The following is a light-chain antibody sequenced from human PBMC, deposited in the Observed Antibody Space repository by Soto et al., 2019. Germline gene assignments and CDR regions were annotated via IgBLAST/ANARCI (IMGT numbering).Light chain of an antibody. CDR1: SSDVGCYNY. Sequence: QSALTQPASVSGSPGQSITISCTGTSSDVGCYNYFSWYQQHPGKAPKLKIYDVSNRPSGVSNRFSGSKSGNTASLTISGLQAEDEADYYCNSYTTSSTYVFGTGTKVTVL. V-gene: IGLV2-14*01. CDR2: DVS. CDR3: NSYTTSSTYV. J-gene: IGLJ1*01.